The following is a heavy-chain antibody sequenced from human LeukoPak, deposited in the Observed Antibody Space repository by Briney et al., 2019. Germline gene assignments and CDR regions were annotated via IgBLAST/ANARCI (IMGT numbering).Heavy chain of an antibody. D-gene: IGHD5-24*01. Sequence: SETLSLTCAVYGGSFSGYYWSWIRQPPGKGLEWIGEINHSGSTNYNPSLKSRVTISVDTSKNQFSLKLSSVTAADTAVYYCARVKRWLQPNYYYYYMDVWGKGTTVTISS. CDR3: ARVKRWLQPNYYYYYMDV. CDR1: GGSFSGYY. J-gene: IGHJ6*03. V-gene: IGHV4-34*01. CDR2: INHSGST.